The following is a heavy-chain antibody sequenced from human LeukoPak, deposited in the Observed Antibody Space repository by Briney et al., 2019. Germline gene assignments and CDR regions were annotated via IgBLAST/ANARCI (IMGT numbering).Heavy chain of an antibody. J-gene: IGHJ4*02. CDR1: GGSISISSYY. D-gene: IGHD2-2*01. CDR2: IYYSGST. V-gene: IGHV4-39*01. CDR3: ARHGPAAHQTHTFDY. Sequence: SETLSLTCTVSGGSISISSYYWGWMRQPPGKGLEWIGSIYYSGSTYYNPSLKSRVTISVDTSKNQFSLKLSSVTAADTAVYCCARHGPAAHQTHTFDYWGQGTLVTVSS.